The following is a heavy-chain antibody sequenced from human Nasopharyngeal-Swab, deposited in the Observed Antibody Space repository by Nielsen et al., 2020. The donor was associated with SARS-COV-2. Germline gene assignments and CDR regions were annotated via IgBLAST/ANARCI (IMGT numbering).Heavy chain of an antibody. CDR2: IAHDASNE. CDR3: ARDAPAHYGAFY. J-gene: IGHJ4*02. V-gene: IGHV3-30*03. D-gene: IGHD4-17*01. CDR1: GFTFSSFG. Sequence: GGSLQISCAASGFTFSSFGMHWVRQAPGKGLEWVAFIAHDASNEYYGDSVKGRFSISRDSSKNTLYLQMDSLRGEDTAVYYCARDAPAHYGAFYWGRGTLVTVSS.